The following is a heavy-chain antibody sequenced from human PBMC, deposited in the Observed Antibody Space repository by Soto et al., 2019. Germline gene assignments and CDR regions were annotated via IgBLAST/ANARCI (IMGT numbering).Heavy chain of an antibody. D-gene: IGHD2-21*01. V-gene: IGHV3-53*01. CDR2: IYTRGTT. CDR1: GFSVNNNY. CDR3: AKLWGYYFES. Sequence: LRLSCSASGFSVNNNYMTWVRQSPGRRPEWVAVIYTRGTTHYADFATGRFTFSRDNSKNTLYLQMDSLRPEDTAVYYCAKLWGYYFESWGPGTLVTVSS. J-gene: IGHJ4*02.